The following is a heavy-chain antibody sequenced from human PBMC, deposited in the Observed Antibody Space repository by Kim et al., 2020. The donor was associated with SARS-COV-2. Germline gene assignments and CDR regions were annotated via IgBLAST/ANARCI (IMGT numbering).Heavy chain of an antibody. V-gene: IGHV3-23*01. CDR3: MKRNGLFYYDTDTY. D-gene: IGHD3-22*01. J-gene: IGHJ4*02. Sequence: GGSLRLSCAASGFTFTNCVMSWVRQAPGKGLEWVSTVSSSGGNTYYADSVKGRFTISRDDSTNTLFLQMNSLRAEDTAVYYCMKRNGLFYYDTDTYWGQGTLVTVSS. CDR2: VSSSGGNT. CDR1: GFTFTNCV.